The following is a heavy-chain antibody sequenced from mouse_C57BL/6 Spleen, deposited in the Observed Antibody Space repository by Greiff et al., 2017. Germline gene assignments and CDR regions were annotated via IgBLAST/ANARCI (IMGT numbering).Heavy chain of an antibody. CDR3: TREDYGSSYWYFDV. CDR1: GFTFSSYA. D-gene: IGHD1-1*01. Sequence: DVQLVESGAGLVKPGGSLKLSCAASGFTFSSYAMSWVRQTPEKRLEWVAYISSGGDYIYYADTVKGRFTISRDNARNTLYLQMSSLKSEDTAMYYCTREDYGSSYWYFDVWGTGTTVTVSS. CDR2: ISSGGDYI. V-gene: IGHV5-9-1*02. J-gene: IGHJ1*03.